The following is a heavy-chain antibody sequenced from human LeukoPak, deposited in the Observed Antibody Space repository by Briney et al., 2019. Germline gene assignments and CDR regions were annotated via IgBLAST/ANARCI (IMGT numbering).Heavy chain of an antibody. CDR3: ARVHCSGGSCYHDY. J-gene: IGHJ4*02. CDR2: ISSSGSTI. V-gene: IGHV3-48*04. Sequence: PGGSLRLSCAASGFTFSSYGMHWVRQAPGKGLEWVSYISSSGSTIYYADSVKGRFTISRDNAKNSLYLQMNSLRAEDTAVYYCARVHCSGGSCYHDYWGQGTLVTVSS. D-gene: IGHD2-15*01. CDR1: GFTFSSYG.